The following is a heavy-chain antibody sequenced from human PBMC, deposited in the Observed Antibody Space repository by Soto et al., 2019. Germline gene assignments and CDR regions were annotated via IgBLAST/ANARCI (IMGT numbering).Heavy chain of an antibody. CDR3: VKDIGASGAYWYFDL. CDR1: GFTFDDFA. Sequence: EMQLVESGGGLVQPGRSLRLSCAASGFTFDDFAMHWVRQAPGKGLEWVSGINWNSGDIDYADSVRGRFTISRDNAKNALYLQMNSLRAEDAAFYYCVKDIGASGAYWYFDLWGHGTLVTVSS. D-gene: IGHD2-8*02. J-gene: IGHJ2*01. V-gene: IGHV3-9*01. CDR2: INWNSGDI.